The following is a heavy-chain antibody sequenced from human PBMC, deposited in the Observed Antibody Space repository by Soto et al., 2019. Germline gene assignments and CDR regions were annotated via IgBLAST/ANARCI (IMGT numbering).Heavy chain of an antibody. CDR3: AKGWVYGVVVVPADYFDY. Sequence: PGGSLRLCCAASGFTFSSYAMHWVRQAPGKGLEWVAVISYDGSNKYYADSVKGRFTISRDNSKNTLYLQMNSLRDEDTAVYYCAKGWVYGVVVVPADYFDYWGQGTLVTVSS. CDR2: ISYDGSNK. V-gene: IGHV3-30*18. J-gene: IGHJ4*02. D-gene: IGHD2-2*01. CDR1: GFTFSSYA.